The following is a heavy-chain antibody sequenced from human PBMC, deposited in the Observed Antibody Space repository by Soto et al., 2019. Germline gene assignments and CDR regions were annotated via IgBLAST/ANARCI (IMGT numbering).Heavy chain of an antibody. CDR3: TKIGRAMDYVVF. V-gene: IGHV3-30*18. D-gene: IGHD2-21*01. CDR2: ISYDGNDH. CDR1: GFTFRSYG. J-gene: IGHJ4*02. Sequence: QVQLVESGGGVVQPGRSLRLSCGASGFTFRSYGIHWVRQAPGKGLEWVALISYDGNDHYYADSVKGRFTISRDNSKNMLAVQMNSLRGEDTAVYYCTKIGRAMDYVVFWGQGSVVTVSS.